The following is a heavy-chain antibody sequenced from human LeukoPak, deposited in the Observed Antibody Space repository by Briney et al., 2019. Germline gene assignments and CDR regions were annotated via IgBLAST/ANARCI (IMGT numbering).Heavy chain of an antibody. CDR3: ARDTAGADY. J-gene: IGHJ4*02. CDR2: IKQDGSEK. V-gene: IGHV3-7*03. Sequence: GGSLRLSCAASGFTFSSYAMSWVRQAPGKGLAWVANIKQDGSEKYYVDSVKGRFTISRDNAKNSLFLQMNSLRAEDTAVYYCARDTAGADYWGQGTLVTVSS. D-gene: IGHD1-1*01. CDR1: GFTFSSYA.